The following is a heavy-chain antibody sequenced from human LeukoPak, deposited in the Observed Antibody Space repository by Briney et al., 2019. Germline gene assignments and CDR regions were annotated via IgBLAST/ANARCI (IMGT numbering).Heavy chain of an antibody. CDR1: GFTFSRYW. CDR3: GVVY. V-gene: IGHV3-7*01. CDR2: IREDGSEK. J-gene: IGHJ4*02. Sequence: GGSLRLSCAASGFTFSRYWMNWVRQAPGKGLEWVANIREDGSEKYYVDSVKGRFTISRDNTKNLLYLEMSSLRAEDTAVYYCGVVYWGQGTLVTVSA.